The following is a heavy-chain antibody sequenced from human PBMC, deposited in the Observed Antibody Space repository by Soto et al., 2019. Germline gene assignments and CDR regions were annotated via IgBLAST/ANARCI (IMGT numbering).Heavy chain of an antibody. Sequence: SETLSLTCTVSGGSISSYYWSWIQQPPGKGLEWIGYIYYSGSTNYNPSLKSRVTISVDTSKNQFSLKLSSVTAADTAVYYCARDGGYGDSYWGQGTLVTVSS. D-gene: IGHD4-17*01. V-gene: IGHV4-59*01. J-gene: IGHJ4*02. CDR3: ARDGGYGDSY. CDR2: IYYSGST. CDR1: GGSISSYY.